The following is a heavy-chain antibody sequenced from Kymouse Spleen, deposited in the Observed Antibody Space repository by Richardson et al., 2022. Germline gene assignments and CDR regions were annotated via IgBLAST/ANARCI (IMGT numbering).Heavy chain of an antibody. CDR2: ISWNSGSI. V-gene: IGHV3-9*01. CDR1: GFTFDDYA. CDR3: AKGPQLAHFDY. D-gene: IGHD3-10*01,IGHD3-16*02. Sequence: EVQLVESGGGLVQPGRSLRLSCAASGFTFDDYAMHWVRQAPGKGLEWVSGISWNSGSIGYADSVKGRFTISRDNAKNSLYLQMNSLRAEDTALYYCAKGPQLAHFDYWGQGTLVTVSS. J-gene: IGHJ4*02.